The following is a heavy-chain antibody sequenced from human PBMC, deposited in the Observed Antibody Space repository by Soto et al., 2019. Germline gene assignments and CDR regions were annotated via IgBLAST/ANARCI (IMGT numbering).Heavy chain of an antibody. CDR1: GGSFSGYY. Sequence: QVQIQQWGAGLLKPSETLSLTCVVYGGSFSGYYWSWIRQSPGRGLEWIGEINHSGHSNYNPSLKSRITMSVDTPKNQFSLELRSVTAADTALYYCARRKTCSSYYFDYWGQGTLVTVYS. V-gene: IGHV4-34*01. CDR3: ARRKTCSSYYFDY. J-gene: IGHJ4*02. D-gene: IGHD3-10*02. CDR2: INHSGHS.